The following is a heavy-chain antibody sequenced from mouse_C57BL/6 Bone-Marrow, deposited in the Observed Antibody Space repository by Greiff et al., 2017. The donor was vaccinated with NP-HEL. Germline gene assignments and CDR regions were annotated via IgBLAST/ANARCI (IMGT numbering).Heavy chain of an antibody. Sequence: QVQLQQSGPGLVQPSQSLSITCTVSGFSLTSYGVHWVRQSPGKGLEWLGVIWSCGSTDYNAAFISRLSISKDNSKSQVFFKMNSLQADDTAIYYCASNFYWYFDVWGTGTTVTVSS. CDR3: ASNFYWYFDV. V-gene: IGHV2-2*01. J-gene: IGHJ1*03. CDR2: IWSCGST. CDR1: GFSLTSYG.